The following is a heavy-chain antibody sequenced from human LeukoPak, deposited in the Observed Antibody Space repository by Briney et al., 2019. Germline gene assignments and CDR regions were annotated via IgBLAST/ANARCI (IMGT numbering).Heavy chain of an antibody. D-gene: IGHD1-26*01. CDR1: GFTLRSYG. CDR3: ARDASGSSTGLIDS. Sequence: GGSLRLSCAASGFTLRSYGMNWVRQAPGKGLEWVSYISTSSYYIYYADSVKGRFTISRDDAKSSLYLQMHSLRTEDTAVYYCARDASGSSTGLIDSWGQGTLVTVSS. V-gene: IGHV3-21*01. CDR2: ISTSSYYI. J-gene: IGHJ4*02.